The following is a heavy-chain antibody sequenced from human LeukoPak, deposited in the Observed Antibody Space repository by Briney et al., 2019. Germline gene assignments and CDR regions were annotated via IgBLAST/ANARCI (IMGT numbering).Heavy chain of an antibody. J-gene: IGHJ4*02. CDR2: IYYSGST. Sequence: PSETLSLTCTVSGGSISSSSYYWGWIRQPPGKGLEWIGSIYYSGSTYYNPSLKSRVTISVDTSKNQFSLKLSSVTAADTAVYYCARDNGYNSWGFWGQGTLVTVSS. CDR3: ARDNGYNSWGF. D-gene: IGHD5-24*01. CDR1: GGSISSSSYY. V-gene: IGHV4-39*07.